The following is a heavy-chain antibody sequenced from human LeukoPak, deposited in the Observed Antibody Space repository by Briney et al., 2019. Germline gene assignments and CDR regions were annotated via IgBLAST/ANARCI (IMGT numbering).Heavy chain of an antibody. J-gene: IGHJ5*02. V-gene: IGHV3-23*01. Sequence: PGGSLRLSCAASGFPFSAFAMTWVRQAPGKGLEWVSHNLSTGTTYYADSVRGRFTISRDNSKNTLYLLMTSLRADDTAVYYCATVKYDYGDPVGWFDPWGQGTLVTVSS. CDR3: ATVKYDYGDPVGWFDP. CDR2: NLSTGTT. CDR1: GFPFSAFA. D-gene: IGHD4-17*01.